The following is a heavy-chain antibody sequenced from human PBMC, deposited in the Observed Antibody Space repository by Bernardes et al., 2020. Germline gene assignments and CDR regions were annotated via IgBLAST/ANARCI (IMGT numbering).Heavy chain of an antibody. CDR2: IKPDSGDT. CDR3: ARVLERKRIVGVVQGGEDAFDI. CDR1: GYAFIDFY. V-gene: IGHV1-2*06. J-gene: IGHJ3*02. Sequence: ASVKVSCQASGYAFIDFYIHWVRQAPGQGPEWLGRIKPDSGDTHSAQKFQGRVSLTRDTSTGTAYLELSRLRPDDTALYYCARVLERKRIVGVVQGGEDAFDIWGQGTMVTVSS. D-gene: IGHD3-3*01.